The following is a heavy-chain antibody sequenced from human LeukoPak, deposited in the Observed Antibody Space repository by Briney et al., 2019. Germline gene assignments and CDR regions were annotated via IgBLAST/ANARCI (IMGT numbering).Heavy chain of an antibody. Sequence: GSLRLSCAASGFTFSSYWMSWVRQAPGKGLEWVANIKQDGSEKYYVDSVKGRFTISRDNAKNSLYLQMNSLRAEDTAVYYCARDLGWSYYAYFDYWGQGTLVTVSS. D-gene: IGHD1-26*01. V-gene: IGHV3-7*01. CDR3: ARDLGWSYYAYFDY. CDR2: IKQDGSEK. J-gene: IGHJ4*02. CDR1: GFTFSSYW.